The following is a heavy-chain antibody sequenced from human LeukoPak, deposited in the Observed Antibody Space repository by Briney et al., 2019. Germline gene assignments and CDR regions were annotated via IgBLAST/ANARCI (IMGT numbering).Heavy chain of an antibody. CDR3: GKYYLH. J-gene: IGHJ4*02. CDR2: IAPYEGNT. V-gene: IGHV1-18*01. D-gene: IGHD2/OR15-2a*01. Sequence: ASVKVSCKVAGYVFGVYGVSWVRQAPDQGLEWLGWIAPYEGNTQYTPKLQDRIIVTADTATTTVYMELKSLSKDDTAVYYFGKYYLHWGQGTQVVVSS. CDR1: GYVFGVYG.